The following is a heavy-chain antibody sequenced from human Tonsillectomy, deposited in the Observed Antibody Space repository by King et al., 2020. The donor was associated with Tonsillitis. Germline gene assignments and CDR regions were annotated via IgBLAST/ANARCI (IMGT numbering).Heavy chain of an antibody. CDR1: GYTFTGYY. CDR3: AGGHSSREQDAFDI. Sequence: VQLVESGAEVKKPGASVKVSCRASGYTFTGYYMHWVRQAPGQGLEWMGWINPYSGSTHYAQNFQGRVTMTRDTSISTAYIELSRLRADDRAVYYCAGGHSSREQDAFDIWGQGTMVTVSS. J-gene: IGHJ3*02. CDR2: INPYSGST. D-gene: IGHD1-26*01. V-gene: IGHV1-2*02.